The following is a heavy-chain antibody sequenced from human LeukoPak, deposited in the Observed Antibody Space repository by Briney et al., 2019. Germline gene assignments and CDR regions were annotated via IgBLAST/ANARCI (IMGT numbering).Heavy chain of an antibody. V-gene: IGHV4-59*01. D-gene: IGHD5-24*01. J-gene: IGHJ6*03. CDR2: IYYSGST. CDR1: GGSISSYY. Sequence: SETLSLTCTVSGGSISSYYWSWIRQPPGKGLEWIGYIYYSGSTNYNPSLKSRVTISVDTSKNQFSLKLSSVTAADTAVYYCARVYRDGPYYYCYYMDVWGKGTTVTISS. CDR3: ARVYRDGPYYYCYYMDV.